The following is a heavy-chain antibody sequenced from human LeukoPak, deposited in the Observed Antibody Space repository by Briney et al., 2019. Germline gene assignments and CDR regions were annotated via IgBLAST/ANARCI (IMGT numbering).Heavy chain of an antibody. CDR2: ISSSSSTI. D-gene: IGHD3-10*01. V-gene: IGHV3-48*01. CDR3: AKQYRGNYYGSEN. J-gene: IGHJ4*02. Sequence: HPGGSLRLSCAASGFTFSSYSMNWVRQAPGKGLEWVSYISSSSSTIYYADSVKGRFTISRDNAKNSLYLQMNSLRAEDTAVYYCAKQYRGNYYGSENWGQGTLVTVSS. CDR1: GFTFSSYS.